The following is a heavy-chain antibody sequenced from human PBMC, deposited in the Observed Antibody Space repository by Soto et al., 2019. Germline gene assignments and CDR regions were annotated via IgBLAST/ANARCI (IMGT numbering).Heavy chain of an antibody. CDR1: GVSISSYY. D-gene: IGHD6-19*01. CDR3: ARHAIIKQWLQYFQH. V-gene: IGHV4-59*08. Sequence: SETLSLTCTVSGVSISSYYWSWIRQPPGKGLEWIGYIYYSGSTNYNPSLKSRVTISVDTSKNQFSLKLSSVTAADTAVYYCARHAIIKQWLQYFQHWGQGTLVTVSS. J-gene: IGHJ1*01. CDR2: IYYSGST.